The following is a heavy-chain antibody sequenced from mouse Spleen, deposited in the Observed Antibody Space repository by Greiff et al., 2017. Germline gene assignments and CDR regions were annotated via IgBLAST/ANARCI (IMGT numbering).Heavy chain of an antibody. J-gene: IGHJ4*01. CDR2: IDPETGGT. CDR3: TRFTTVVAYYYAMDY. D-gene: IGHD1-1*01. CDR1: GYTFTDYE. V-gene: IGHV1-15*01. Sequence: VHLVESGAELVRPGASVTLSCKASGYTFTDYEMHWVKQTPVHGLEWIGAIDPETGGTAYNQKFKGKAILTADKSSSTAYMELRSLTSEDSAVYYCTRFTTVVAYYYAMDYWGQGTSVTVSS.